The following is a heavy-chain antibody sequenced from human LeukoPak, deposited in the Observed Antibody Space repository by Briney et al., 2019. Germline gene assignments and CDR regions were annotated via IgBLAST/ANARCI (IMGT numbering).Heavy chain of an antibody. CDR1: GGSISGYY. Sequence: PSGTLSLTCSVSGGSISGYYWTWIRQPAGKGLEWIGRVYTSGSTHYNPSLKTRLTMSVDTSKNQFSLKLSSVTAADTAVYYCAREAQSRITMIVVEYTFDYWGQGTLVTVSS. V-gene: IGHV4-4*07. D-gene: IGHD3-22*01. CDR2: VYTSGST. CDR3: AREAQSRITMIVVEYTFDY. J-gene: IGHJ4*02.